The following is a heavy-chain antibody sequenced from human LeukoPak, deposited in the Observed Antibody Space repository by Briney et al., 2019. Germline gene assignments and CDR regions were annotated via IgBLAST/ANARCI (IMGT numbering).Heavy chain of an antibody. Sequence: PGGSLRLSCAASGFTFSDYSLNWVRQAPGKGLEWIGSIYYSGSTYYNPSLKSRVTISVDTSKNQFSLKLSSVTAADTAVYYCARVEAARALTYWGQGTLVTVSS. CDR1: GFTFSDYS. J-gene: IGHJ4*02. V-gene: IGHV4-38-2*01. CDR2: IYYSGST. CDR3: ARVEAARALTY. D-gene: IGHD6-6*01.